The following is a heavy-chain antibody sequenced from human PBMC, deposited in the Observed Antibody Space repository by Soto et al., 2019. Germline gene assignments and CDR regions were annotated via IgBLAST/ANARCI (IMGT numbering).Heavy chain of an antibody. V-gene: IGHV3-48*02. J-gene: IGHJ4*02. CDR1: GFTFSSYS. CDR2: ISSSSSTI. Sequence: GGSLRLSCAASGFTFSSYSMNWVRQAPGKGLEWVSYISSSSSTIYYADSVKGRFTISRDNAKNSLYLQMSSLRDEDTAVYYCASVNGDYVGIDYWGQGTLVTVSS. CDR3: ASVNGDYVGIDY. D-gene: IGHD4-17*01.